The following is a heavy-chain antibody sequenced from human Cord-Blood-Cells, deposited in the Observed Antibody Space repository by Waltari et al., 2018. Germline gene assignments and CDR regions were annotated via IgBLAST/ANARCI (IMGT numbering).Heavy chain of an antibody. CDR1: GYTFTSYG. Sequence: QVQLVQSGAEVKKPGASVKVSCKASGYTFTSYGISWVRQAPGQGLEWMGWNRAYNGNINYAPKLQCRVKMTTDTATSTAYMELRSLGSDDTAVYYCARHYVSSGYYYDWGQGTLVTVSS. D-gene: IGHD3-22*01. J-gene: IGHJ4*02. CDR2: NRAYNGNI. V-gene: IGHV1-18*01. CDR3: ARHYVSSGYYYD.